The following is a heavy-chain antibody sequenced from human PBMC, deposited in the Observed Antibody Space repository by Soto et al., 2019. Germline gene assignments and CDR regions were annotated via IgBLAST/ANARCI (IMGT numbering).Heavy chain of an antibody. D-gene: IGHD6-19*01. V-gene: IGHV1-69*13. CDR3: ARSRWIAVAGTTPFDY. CDR1: GGTFSSYA. J-gene: IGHJ4*02. CDR2: IIPIFGTA. Sequence: SVKVSCKASGGTFSSYAISWVRQAPGQGLEWMGGIIPIFGTANYAQKFQGRVTITADESTSTAYMELSSLRSEDTAVYYCARSRWIAVAGTTPFDYWGQGTLVTVSS.